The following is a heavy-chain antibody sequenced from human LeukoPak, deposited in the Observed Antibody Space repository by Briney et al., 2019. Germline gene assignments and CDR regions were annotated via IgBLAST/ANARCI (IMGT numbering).Heavy chain of an antibody. CDR1: GFTFSSYA. Sequence: AGGSLRLSCAASGFTFSSYAMSWVRQAPGKGLEWVSAISGSGGSTYYADSVKGRFTISRDNSKNTLYLQMNSLRAEDTAVYYCAKVGYSRYYGMDVWGQGTTVTVSS. CDR2: ISGSGGST. D-gene: IGHD1-1*01. CDR3: AKVGYSRYYGMDV. J-gene: IGHJ6*02. V-gene: IGHV3-23*01.